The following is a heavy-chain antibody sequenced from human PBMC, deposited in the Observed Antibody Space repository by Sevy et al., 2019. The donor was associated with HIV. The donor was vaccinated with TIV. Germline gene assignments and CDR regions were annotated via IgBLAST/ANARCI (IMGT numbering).Heavy chain of an antibody. CDR1: GFTFSSYG. J-gene: IGHJ4*02. D-gene: IGHD3-16*01. V-gene: IGHV3-33*06. CDR2: IWYDGSNK. CDR3: AKCVYAYEYFFDY. Sequence: GESLKISCAASGFTFSSYGMHWVRQAPGKGLEWVAVIWYDGSNKYYADSVKGRFTISRDNSKNTLYLQMHSLRAEDTAVYYCAKCVYAYEYFFDYWGQGTLVTVSS.